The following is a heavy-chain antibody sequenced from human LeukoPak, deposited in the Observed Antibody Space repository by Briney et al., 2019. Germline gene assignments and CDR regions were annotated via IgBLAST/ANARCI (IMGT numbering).Heavy chain of an antibody. V-gene: IGHV3-30*14. CDR2: ISYGGSNK. J-gene: IGHJ6*02. CDR1: GFAFSTFA. CDR3: ASWGYSSGWYGYYYYGMDV. D-gene: IGHD6-19*01. Sequence: GGSLRLSCAASGFAFSTFAMHWVRQTPGKGLDWVSVISYGGSNKYYADSVKGRFTISRHNSKNTLYLQMNSLRAEDTAVYYCASWGYSSGWYGYYYYGMDVWGQGTTVTVSS.